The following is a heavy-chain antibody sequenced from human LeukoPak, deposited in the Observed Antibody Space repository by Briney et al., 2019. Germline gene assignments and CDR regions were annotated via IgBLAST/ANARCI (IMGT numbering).Heavy chain of an antibody. CDR1: GGSFSGYY. CDR3: ARGLAQLQRSSLVVITFDY. CDR2: INHSGST. D-gene: IGHD3-22*01. J-gene: IGHJ4*02. Sequence: SETLSLTCAVYGGSFSGYYWSWIRQPPGKGLEWIGEINHSGSTNYNPSLKSRVTISVDTSKNQFSLKLSSVTAADTAVYYCARGLAQLQRSSLVVITFDYWGQGTLVAVSS. V-gene: IGHV4-34*01.